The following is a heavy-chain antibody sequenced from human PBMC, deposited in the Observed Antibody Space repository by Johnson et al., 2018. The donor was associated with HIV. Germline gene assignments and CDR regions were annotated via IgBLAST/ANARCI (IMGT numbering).Heavy chain of an antibody. V-gene: IGHV3-30-3*02. D-gene: IGHD3-10*01. CDR2: ISYDGSNE. CDR1: GFNFNTYT. Sequence: QVQLVESGGGVVQPGRSLRLFCAVSGFNFNTYTMHWVRQAPGKGLEWVALISYDGSNEFYTDSVKGRFTISRDISRTALHLQMNDLRPEDTGVFYCAKTRMGGILDAFDLWGQGTMVIVS. J-gene: IGHJ3*01. CDR3: AKTRMGGILDAFDL.